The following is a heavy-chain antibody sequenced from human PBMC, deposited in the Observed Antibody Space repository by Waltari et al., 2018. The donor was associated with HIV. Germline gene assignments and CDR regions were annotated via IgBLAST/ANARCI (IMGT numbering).Heavy chain of an antibody. J-gene: IGHJ4*02. CDR3: ATSRTFDY. CDR2: IKQDGSEK. V-gene: IGHV3-7*01. Sequence: ELQLVESGGGLVEPGGSLRISCEASGFPFNSYWMTLVRQGPGKGLEWVTNIKQDGSEKNYVDSGKGRFTISRDNAKNSLYLQRNSLRAEDTAVYYCATSRTFDYWGQGTLVTVSS. CDR1: GFPFNSYW.